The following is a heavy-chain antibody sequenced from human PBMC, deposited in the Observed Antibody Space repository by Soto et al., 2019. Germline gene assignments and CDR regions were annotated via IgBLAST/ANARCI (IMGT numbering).Heavy chain of an antibody. CDR2: INGDGSTT. V-gene: IGHV3-74*01. J-gene: IGHJ6*02. Sequence: EVQLVESGGGLVQPGGSLRLSCAASEFTFSNYWMHWVRQPPGKGLVWVSRINGDGSTTNYADSVKGRLTISRDNAKNTVYLQINSLRAEDTAVYYYGRGLRYLYGVDVWGQGTTVTVSS. D-gene: IGHD3-16*02. CDR1: EFTFSNYW. CDR3: GRGLRYLYGVDV.